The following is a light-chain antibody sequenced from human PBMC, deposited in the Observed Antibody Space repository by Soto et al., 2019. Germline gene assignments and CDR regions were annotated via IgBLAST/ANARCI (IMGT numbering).Light chain of an antibody. V-gene: IGLV2-14*01. J-gene: IGLJ2*01. CDR3: SSCTSTSHVV. CDR2: EVS. CDR1: SSDVGGYNY. Sequence: QSVLTQPASVSGSPGQSITISCTGTSSDVGGYNYVSWYQQHPGKAPKLMIYEVSNRPSGVSNRFSGSKSGNTASLTISGLQAEDEAEYYCSSCTSTSHVVFGGGTKLTVL.